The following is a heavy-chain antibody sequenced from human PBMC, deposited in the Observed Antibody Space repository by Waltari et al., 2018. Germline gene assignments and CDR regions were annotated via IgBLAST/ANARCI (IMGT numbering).Heavy chain of an antibody. D-gene: IGHD3-22*01. CDR1: GYSFTSYW. V-gene: IGHV5-51*01. J-gene: IGHJ4*02. CDR2: IYPGDSDT. Sequence: EVQLVQSGAEVKKPGESLKISCKGSGYSFTSYWIGWVRQMPGKGLEWMGIIYPGDSDTRYSPSFQGQVTISADKSISTAYLQWSSLKASDTAMYYCARRGSWLGYNTMIVAPTDYYFDYWGQGTLVTVSS. CDR3: ARRGSWLGYNTMIVAPTDYYFDY.